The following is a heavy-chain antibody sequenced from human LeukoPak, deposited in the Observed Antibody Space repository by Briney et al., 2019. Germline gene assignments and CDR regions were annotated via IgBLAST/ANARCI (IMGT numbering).Heavy chain of an antibody. V-gene: IGHV3-23*01. CDR3: ARVAGWHWFDP. D-gene: IGHD6-19*01. J-gene: IGHJ5*02. CDR1: GFTFSSYD. CDR2: IRPSGDNT. Sequence: GGSLRLSCAASGFTFSSYDMTWVRQAPGRGLEWVSSIRPSGDNTYYGDSVKGRFTISRDNSKNAVYLQMNNMRVDDTGVYYCARVAGWHWFDPWGQGTLVTVSS.